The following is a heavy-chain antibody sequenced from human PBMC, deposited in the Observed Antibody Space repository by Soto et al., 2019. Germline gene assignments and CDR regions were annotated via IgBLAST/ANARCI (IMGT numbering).Heavy chain of an antibody. J-gene: IGHJ3*02. CDR3: ARLAGDYVNAFDI. Sequence: QVQLQESGPGLVKPSQTLSLTCTVSGGSISSGGYYWSWIRQHPGKGLEWIGFIYSSGSTYYNPSLKSRVTWSLDTSKNQFSLNLSSVTAADTAVHYCARLAGDYVNAFDIWGQGTMVTVSS. V-gene: IGHV4-31*03. CDR2: IYSSGST. D-gene: IGHD4-17*01. CDR1: GGSISSGGYY.